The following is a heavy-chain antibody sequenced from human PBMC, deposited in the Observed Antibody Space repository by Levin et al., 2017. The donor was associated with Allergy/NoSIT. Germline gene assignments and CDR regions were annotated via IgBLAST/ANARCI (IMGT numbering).Heavy chain of an antibody. Sequence: GGSLRLSCAASGFTFSSYSMNWVRQAPGKGLEWVSSISSSSSYIYYADSVKGRFTISRDNAKNSLYLQMNSLRAEDTAVYYCARLDPSIAVAGVDYWGQGTLVTVSS. D-gene: IGHD6-19*01. J-gene: IGHJ4*02. CDR1: GFTFSSYS. CDR2: ISSSSSYI. V-gene: IGHV3-21*01. CDR3: ARLDPSIAVAGVDY.